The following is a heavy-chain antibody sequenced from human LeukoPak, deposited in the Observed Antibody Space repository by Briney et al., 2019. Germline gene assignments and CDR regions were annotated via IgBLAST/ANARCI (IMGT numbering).Heavy chain of an antibody. CDR3: AIYDSSGYSFDY. V-gene: IGHV1-2*02. CDR2: INPNSDGT. CDR1: GYTFTGYY. D-gene: IGHD3-22*01. J-gene: IGHJ4*02. Sequence: ASVKVSCKASGYTFTGYYMHWVRQAPGQGLEWMGWINPNSDGTNYAQKFQGRVTMTRDTSISTAYMELSRLRSDDTAVYYCAIYDSSGYSFDYWGQGTLVTVSS.